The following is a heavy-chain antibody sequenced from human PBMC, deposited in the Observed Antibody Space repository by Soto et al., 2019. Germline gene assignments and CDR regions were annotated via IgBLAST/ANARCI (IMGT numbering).Heavy chain of an antibody. Sequence: SETLPLTCTVSGGSISSSSYYWGWIRQPPGKGLEWIGSIYYSGSTYYNPSLKSRVTISVDTSKNQFSLKLSSVTAADTAVYYCAGGRHPFDILTGYPTLYYFDYWGQGTLVTVSS. CDR1: GGSISSSSYY. CDR2: IYYSGST. V-gene: IGHV4-39*01. D-gene: IGHD3-9*01. CDR3: AGGRHPFDILTGYPTLYYFDY. J-gene: IGHJ4*02.